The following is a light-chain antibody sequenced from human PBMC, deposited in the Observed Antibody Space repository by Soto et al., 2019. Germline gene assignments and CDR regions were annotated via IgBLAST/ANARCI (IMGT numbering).Light chain of an antibody. CDR1: SSNIGSNY. Sequence: QSMRTQPPSASGTPGQRVTISRSGSSSNIGSNYVYWYQQLPGTAPKLLIYRNNQRPSGVPDRFSGSKSGTSASLAISGLRSEDEADYYCATWDDSLSGQVFGTGTKVTVL. J-gene: IGLJ1*01. V-gene: IGLV1-47*01. CDR3: ATWDDSLSGQV. CDR2: RNN.